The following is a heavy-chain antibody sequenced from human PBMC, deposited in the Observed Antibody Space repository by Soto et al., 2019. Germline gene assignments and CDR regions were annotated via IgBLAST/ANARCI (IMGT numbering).Heavy chain of an antibody. CDR3: ARDIVVVPGAFDI. V-gene: IGHV3-33*01. D-gene: IGHD2-2*01. CDR2: IWYDGSNK. J-gene: IGHJ3*02. Sequence: LRLSCAASGFTFSSYGMHWVRQAPGKGLEWVAVIWYDGSNKYYADSVKGRFTISRDNSKNTLYLQMNSLRAEDTAVYYCARDIVVVPGAFDIWGQGTMVTVSS. CDR1: GFTFSSYG.